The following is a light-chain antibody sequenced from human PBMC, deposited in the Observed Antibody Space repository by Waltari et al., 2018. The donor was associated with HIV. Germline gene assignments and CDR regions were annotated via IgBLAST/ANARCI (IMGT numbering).Light chain of an antibody. J-gene: IGKJ4*01. CDR2: AAS. CDR1: QNIDTY. CDR3: QQLKSYPLT. V-gene: IGKV1-9*01. Sequence: DIQLTQSPALLSASVGDRVTISCRASQNIDTYLAWYRQKPGNAPELLIYAASNLQYGVSSRFSGSGSGTEFTLTISGLQPEDFATYFCQQLKSYPLTFGGGTTVE.